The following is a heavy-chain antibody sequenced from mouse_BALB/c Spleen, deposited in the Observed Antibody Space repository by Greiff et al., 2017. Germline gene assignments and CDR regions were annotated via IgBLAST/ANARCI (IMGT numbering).Heavy chain of an antibody. CDR1: GYSITSGYY. CDR3: ASTMITTFDY. J-gene: IGHJ2*01. CDR2: ISYDGSN. Sequence: DVKLQESGPGLVKPSQSLSLTCSVTGYSITSGYYWNWIRQFPGNKLEWMGYISYDGSNNYNPSLKNRISITRDTSKNQFFLKLNSVTTEDTATYYCASTMITTFDYWGQGTTLTVSS. D-gene: IGHD2-4*01. V-gene: IGHV3-6*02.